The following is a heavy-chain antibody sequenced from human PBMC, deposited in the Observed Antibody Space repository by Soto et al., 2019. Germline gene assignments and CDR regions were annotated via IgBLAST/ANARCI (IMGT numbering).Heavy chain of an antibody. J-gene: IGHJ4*02. CDR2: IYSDGST. V-gene: IGHV3-66*01. D-gene: IGHD4-17*01. CDR1: GFTVSNSY. Sequence: PLVESGGGLVQPGGSLRLSCAASGFTVSNSYMTWVRQAPGKGLEWVSVIYSDGSTYYIDSVKGRFSISRDNSKNTLHLQMNSLRADDNGIYYCAKGATVAIEYWGQGTLVTVSS. CDR3: AKGATVAIEY.